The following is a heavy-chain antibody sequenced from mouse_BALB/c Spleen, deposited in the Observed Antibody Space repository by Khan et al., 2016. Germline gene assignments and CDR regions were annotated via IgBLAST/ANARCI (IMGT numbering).Heavy chain of an antibody. V-gene: IGHV3-2*02. J-gene: IGHJ2*01. CDR3: ARSGPFYFDY. CDR1: GYSITSDYA. D-gene: IGHD4-1*01. CDR2: ISYSGST. Sequence: EVQLQESGPGLVKPSQSLSLTCTVTGYSITSDYAWNWIRQFPGNKLEWMGYISYSGSTSNNPSLNSRISITRDTSKNQFFLQLNSVTTEDTATYYCARSGPFYFDYWGQGTTRPVTS.